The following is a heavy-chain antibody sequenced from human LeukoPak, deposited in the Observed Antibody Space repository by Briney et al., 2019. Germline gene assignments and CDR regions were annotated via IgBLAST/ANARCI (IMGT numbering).Heavy chain of an antibody. D-gene: IGHD2-15*01. V-gene: IGHV1-18*01. CDR2: ISAYNGNT. CDR1: GYTFTSYG. Sequence: ASVKVSCKASGYTFTSYGISWVRQAPGQGLEWMGWISAYNGNTNYAQKFQGRVTITADESTSTAYMELSSLRSEDTAVYYCARVYPGYCSGGSCYYFDYWGQGTLVTVSS. CDR3: ARVYPGYCSGGSCYYFDY. J-gene: IGHJ4*02.